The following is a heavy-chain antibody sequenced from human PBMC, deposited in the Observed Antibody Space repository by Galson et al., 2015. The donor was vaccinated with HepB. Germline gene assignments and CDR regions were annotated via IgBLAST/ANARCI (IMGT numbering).Heavy chain of an antibody. J-gene: IGHJ5*02. D-gene: IGHD6-19*01. V-gene: IGHV3-23*01. CDR2: ISGSGGST. CDR3: AKDRQWLRNNWFDP. CDR1: GFTFSSYA. Sequence: SLRLSCAASGFTFSSYAMSWVRQAPGKGLEWVSAISGSGGSTYYADSVKGRFTISRDNSKNTLYLQMNSLRAEDTAAYYCAKDRQWLRNNWFDPWGQGTLVTVSS.